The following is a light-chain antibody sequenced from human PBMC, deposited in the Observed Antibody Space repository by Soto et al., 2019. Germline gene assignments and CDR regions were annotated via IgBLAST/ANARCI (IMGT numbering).Light chain of an antibody. V-gene: IGKV3-11*01. CDR1: QSVSSY. CDR2: DAS. Sequence: EIVLTQSPATLSLSPGERATLSCRASQSVSSYLAWYQQNPGQAPRLLIYDASNRATGIPARFSGGGSGTDFALTISGLEPEDFAVYYCQQRSNCPVTFGQGTNVAIK. CDR3: QQRSNCPVT. J-gene: IGKJ2*01.